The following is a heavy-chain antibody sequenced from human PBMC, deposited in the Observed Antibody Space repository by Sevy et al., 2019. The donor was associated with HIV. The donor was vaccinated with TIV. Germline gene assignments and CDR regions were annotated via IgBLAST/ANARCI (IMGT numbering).Heavy chain of an antibody. CDR1: GFALRDSA. Sequence: GGSLRLSCEASGFALRDSAIHWVRQSPGKGLEWVALISHGGSYEYYVYSVKGRFTVSSDRSKNILYLQMDSLRAEDTAVYYCARMVSGGLRWELIKENAFDIWGQGTAVTVSS. CDR3: ARMVSGGLRWELIKENAFDI. CDR2: ISHGGSYE. V-gene: IGHV3-30-3*01. J-gene: IGHJ3*02. D-gene: IGHD4-17*01.